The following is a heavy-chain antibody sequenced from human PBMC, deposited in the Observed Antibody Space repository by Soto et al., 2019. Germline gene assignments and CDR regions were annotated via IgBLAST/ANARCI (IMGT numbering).Heavy chain of an antibody. CDR2: IYYSGST. D-gene: IGHD4-17*01. Sequence: QVQLQESGPGLVKPSQTLSLTCTVSGASISSGGYYWSWIRQHPGKGLEWIGYIYYSGSTYYNPSLKSRVTISVDTSKNQFSLKLSSVTAADTAVYYCARDHGDYGWEFDHWGQGTLVTVSS. V-gene: IGHV4-31*03. J-gene: IGHJ4*02. CDR1: GASISSGGYY. CDR3: ARDHGDYGWEFDH.